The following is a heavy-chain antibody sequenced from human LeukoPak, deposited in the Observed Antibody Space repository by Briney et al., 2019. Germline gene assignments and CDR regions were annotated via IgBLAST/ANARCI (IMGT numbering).Heavy chain of an antibody. D-gene: IGHD3-22*01. Sequence: AGGSLRLSCAASGFTFRSYAMTWVRQAPGKGLEWVSAISGSGGSTYYADSVKGRFTISRDNSKNTLYLQMNSLRAEDTAVYYCAKDRSYYYDSSGHRGAFDTWGQGTMVTVSS. CDR2: ISGSGGST. V-gene: IGHV3-23*01. CDR3: AKDRSYYYDSSGHRGAFDT. CDR1: GFTFRSYA. J-gene: IGHJ3*02.